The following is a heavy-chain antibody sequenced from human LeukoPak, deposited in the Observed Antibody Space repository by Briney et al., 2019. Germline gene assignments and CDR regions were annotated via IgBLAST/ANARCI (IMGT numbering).Heavy chain of an antibody. Sequence: GGSLRLSCAASGFTYDDYGVSWVRHAPGKGLVWVSRINSDGSITNYANSVKGRFTISRDNAKNTLYLQMHSLRGEDTAVYYCARDVLRSDHVGYWGQGTLVTVSS. V-gene: IGHV3-74*01. CDR3: ARDVLRSDHVGY. J-gene: IGHJ4*02. D-gene: IGHD1-14*01. CDR1: GFTYDDYG. CDR2: INSDGSIT.